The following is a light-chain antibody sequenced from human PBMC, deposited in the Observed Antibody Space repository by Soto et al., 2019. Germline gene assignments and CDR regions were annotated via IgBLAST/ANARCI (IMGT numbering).Light chain of an antibody. V-gene: IGKV3-20*01. Sequence: EIVLTQSPGTLSLSPGERATLSCRASQSVSSNYLAWYQQRPGQAPRLLIYGASTRAAGIPDRFSGSGSGTDFTLTINRLEPEDFAVCYCQQYGRSPIFTFGPGTTVDIK. J-gene: IGKJ3*01. CDR1: QSVSSNY. CDR3: QQYGRSPIFT. CDR2: GAS.